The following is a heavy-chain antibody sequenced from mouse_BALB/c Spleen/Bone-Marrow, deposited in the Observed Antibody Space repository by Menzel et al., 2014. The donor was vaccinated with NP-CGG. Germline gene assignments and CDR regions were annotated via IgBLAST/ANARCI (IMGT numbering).Heavy chain of an antibody. CDR1: GYSITSDYA. V-gene: IGHV3-2*02. J-gene: IGHJ2*01. CDR3: ARGVPDY. Sequence: EVKLMESGPGLVKPSQSLSLTCTVTGYSITSDYAWNWIRQFPGSKLEWMGYISYSGSTSYNPPLKSRISITRDTSKNQFFLQLNSVTTEYTATYYCARGVPDYWGQGTTLTVSS. CDR2: ISYSGST.